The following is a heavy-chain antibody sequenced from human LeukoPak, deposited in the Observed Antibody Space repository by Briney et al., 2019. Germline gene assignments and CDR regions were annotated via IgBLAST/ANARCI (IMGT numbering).Heavy chain of an antibody. D-gene: IGHD6-19*01. J-gene: IGHJ4*02. CDR2: INHSGST. V-gene: IGHV4-34*01. CDR1: GGSFSGYY. CDR3: ARWTSGWYISYFDY. Sequence: PSETLSLTCAVYGGSFSGYYWSWIRQPPGKGLEWIGEINHSGSTNYNPSLKSRVTISVDTSKNQFSLKLSSVTAADTAVYYCARWTSGWYISYFDYWGQGTLVTVSS.